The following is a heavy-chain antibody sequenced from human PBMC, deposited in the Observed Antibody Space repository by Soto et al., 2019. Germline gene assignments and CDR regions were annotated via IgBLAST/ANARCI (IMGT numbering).Heavy chain of an antibody. CDR2: INPNSGGT. D-gene: IGHD3-9*01. Sequence: ASVKVSCKASGYTFTGYYMHWVRQAPGQGLEWMGWINPNSGGTNYAQKFQGWVTMTRDTSISTAYMELSRLRSDDTAVYYCARASRYEDYDILTSGWFDPWGQGTLVTVSS. CDR1: GYTFTGYY. V-gene: IGHV1-2*04. J-gene: IGHJ5*02. CDR3: ARASRYEDYDILTSGWFDP.